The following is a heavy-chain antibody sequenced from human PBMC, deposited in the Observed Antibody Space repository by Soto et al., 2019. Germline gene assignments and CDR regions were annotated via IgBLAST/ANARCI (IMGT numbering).Heavy chain of an antibody. V-gene: IGHV3-33*01. J-gene: IGHJ6*03. CDR1: GFTFSSYG. CDR3: ARKVIAARPYMDV. D-gene: IGHD6-6*01. Sequence: QVQLVESGGGVVQPGRSLRLSCAASGFTFSSYGMHWVRQAPGKGLEWVAVIWYDGSNKYYADSVKGRFTISRDNSKNTLYLQMNSLRAEDTAVYYCARKVIAARPYMDVWGKGTTVTVSS. CDR2: IWYDGSNK.